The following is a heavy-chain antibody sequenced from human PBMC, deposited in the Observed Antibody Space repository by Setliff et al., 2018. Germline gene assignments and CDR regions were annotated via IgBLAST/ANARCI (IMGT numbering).Heavy chain of an antibody. V-gene: IGHV4-61*09. CDR3: ARLSGFQYINV. Sequence: SETLSLTCTVSGGSISGTYYYWSWIRQPAGKALEWIGQIYTSWSTNYNPSLKSRVTISVDTSKNQFSLKLSSVTAADTAVYYCARLSGFQYINVWGKGTTVTVSS. CDR1: GGSISGTYYY. CDR2: IYTSWST. J-gene: IGHJ6*03. D-gene: IGHD3-3*01.